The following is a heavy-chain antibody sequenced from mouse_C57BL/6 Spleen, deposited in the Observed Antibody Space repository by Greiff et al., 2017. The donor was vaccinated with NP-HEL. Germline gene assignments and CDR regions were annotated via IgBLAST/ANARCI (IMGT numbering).Heavy chain of an antibody. CDR1: GYTFTSYW. Sequence: VQLQQSGAELVMPGASVKLSCKASGYTFTSYWMHWVKQRPGQGLEWIGEIDPSDSYTNYNQKFKGKSTLTVDKSSSTAYMQLSSLTSEDSAVYYCARGYYGSSPKYFDVWGTGTTVTVSS. CDR2: IDPSDSYT. V-gene: IGHV1-69*01. D-gene: IGHD1-1*01. CDR3: ARGYYGSSPKYFDV. J-gene: IGHJ1*03.